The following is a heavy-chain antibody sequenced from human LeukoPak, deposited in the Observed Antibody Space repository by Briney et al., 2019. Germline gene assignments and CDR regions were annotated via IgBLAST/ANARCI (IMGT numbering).Heavy chain of an antibody. CDR1: GGSFSGYY. CDR2: INHSGST. J-gene: IGHJ1*01. D-gene: IGHD6-19*01. CDR3: ARDRYSSGWYFDFQH. V-gene: IGHV4-34*01. Sequence: PSETLSLTCAVYGGSFSGYYWSWIRQPPGKGLEWIGEINHSGSTNYNPSLKSRVTISVDTSKNQFSLKLSSVTAADTAVYYCARDRYSSGWYFDFQHWGQGTLVTVSS.